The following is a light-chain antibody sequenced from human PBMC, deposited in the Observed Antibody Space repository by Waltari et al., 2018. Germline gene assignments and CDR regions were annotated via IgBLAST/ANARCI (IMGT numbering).Light chain of an antibody. CDR3: QQRNDWPIT. J-gene: IGKJ5*01. CDR2: DAS. CDR1: QSIRAE. V-gene: IGKV3-11*01. Sequence: PGERATLSCRASQSIRAELAWYQQRPGQAPRLLISDASNRVTGIPARFSGSGSGTDFTLSISSLEPEDSGVYYCQQRNDWPITFGQGTLLEIK.